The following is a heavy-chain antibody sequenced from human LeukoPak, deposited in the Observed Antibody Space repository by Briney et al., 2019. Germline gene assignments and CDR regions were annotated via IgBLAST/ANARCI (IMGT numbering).Heavy chain of an antibody. V-gene: IGHV1-18*01. D-gene: IGHD3-3*01. CDR1: GYTFTSYG. CDR2: ISAYNGNT. CDR3: ASTRFLAKYYYYYGMDV. J-gene: IGHJ6*02. Sequence: ASVKVSCKASGYTFTSYGISWVRQAPGQGLEWMGWISAYNGNTNYAQKLQGRVTMTTDTSTSTAYMELRSLRSDDTAVYYCASTRFLAKYYYYYGMDVWGQGTTVTVSS.